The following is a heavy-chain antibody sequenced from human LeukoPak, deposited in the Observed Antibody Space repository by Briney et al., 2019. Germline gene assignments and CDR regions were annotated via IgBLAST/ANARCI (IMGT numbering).Heavy chain of an antibody. D-gene: IGHD5-12*01. CDR3: ARDKGSGYDNFDY. Sequence: ASVTVSCKASGYTFTSYGISVVRQAPGQGLEWMGWISDYNGNTNHAQKLQGRVTMTTDTSTSTAYMELRSLRSDDTAVYYCARDKGSGYDNFDYWGQGTLVTVSS. J-gene: IGHJ4*02. V-gene: IGHV1-18*01. CDR1: GYTFTSYG. CDR2: ISDYNGNT.